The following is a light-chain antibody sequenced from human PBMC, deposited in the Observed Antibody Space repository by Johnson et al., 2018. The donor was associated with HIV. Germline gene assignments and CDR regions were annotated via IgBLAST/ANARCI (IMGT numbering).Light chain of an antibody. V-gene: IGLV1-51*01. Sequence: QSVLTQPPSVSAAPGQKVTISCSGSSSNIGNNYVSWYQQFPGTAPKLVIYDNNKRPSGIPDRFSGSKSGTSATLGITGLQTGDEADYYCGTWDNSLSVFVFGTGTKVTVL. CDR2: DNN. CDR3: GTWDNSLSVFV. CDR1: SSNIGNNY. J-gene: IGLJ1*01.